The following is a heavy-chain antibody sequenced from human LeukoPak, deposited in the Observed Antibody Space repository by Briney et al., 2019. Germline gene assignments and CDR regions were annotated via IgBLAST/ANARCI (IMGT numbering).Heavy chain of an antibody. V-gene: IGHV1-18*01. Sequence: VASVKVSCKASGYTFTSYGISWVRQAPGQGLEWMGWISAYNGNTNYAQKLQGRVTMTTDTSTSTAYMELRSLRSDDTAVYYCARDWLIFRASDAFDIWGQGTMVTVSS. CDR1: GYTFTSYG. J-gene: IGHJ3*02. CDR3: ARDWLIFRASDAFDI. CDR2: ISAYNGNT. D-gene: IGHD3/OR15-3a*01.